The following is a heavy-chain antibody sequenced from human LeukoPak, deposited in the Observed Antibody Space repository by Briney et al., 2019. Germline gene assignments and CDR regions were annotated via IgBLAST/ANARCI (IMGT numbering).Heavy chain of an antibody. CDR3: ARPEQWQDAFDI. CDR1: GYTFTGYY. V-gene: IGHV1-2*02. J-gene: IGHJ3*02. D-gene: IGHD6-19*01. Sequence: GASVRVSCKASGYTFTGYYMHWVRQAPGQGLEWMGWINPNSGGTNYAQKFQGRVTMTRDTSISTAYMELSRLRSDDTAVYYCARPEQWQDAFDIWGQGTMVTVSS. CDR2: INPNSGGT.